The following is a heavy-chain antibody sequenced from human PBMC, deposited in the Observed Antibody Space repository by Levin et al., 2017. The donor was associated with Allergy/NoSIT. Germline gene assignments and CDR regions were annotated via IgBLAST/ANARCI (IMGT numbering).Heavy chain of an antibody. CDR2: TRDKAKSYTT. CDR1: GFRFSDHY. Sequence: GESLKISCAASGFRFSDHYIDWVRQAPGKGLEWVGRTRDKAKSYTTEYAASVKGRFTVSSDDSKNSVYLQMSSLKTEDTAVYYCARGGSSSSYQYGIDVWGQGTTVTVSS. J-gene: IGHJ6*02. D-gene: IGHD2-2*01. CDR3: ARGGSSSSYQYGIDV. V-gene: IGHV3-72*01.